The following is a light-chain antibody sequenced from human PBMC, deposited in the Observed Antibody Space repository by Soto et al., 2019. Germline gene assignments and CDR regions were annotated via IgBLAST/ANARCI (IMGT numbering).Light chain of an antibody. J-gene: IGKJ5*01. CDR2: AAS. CDR1: QSISTR. Sequence: DIQMTQSPSTLSASVGDRVTITCRASQSISTRLAWYQQKPGKAPKLLIYAASTLQSGVPSRFSGGGSGTDFTLTVSSLQPDDFATYYCQQYNDSFPYTFGQGTRLEIK. V-gene: IGKV1-5*01. CDR3: QQYNDSFPYT.